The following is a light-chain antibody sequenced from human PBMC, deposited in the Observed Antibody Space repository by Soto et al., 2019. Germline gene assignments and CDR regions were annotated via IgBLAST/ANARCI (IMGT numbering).Light chain of an antibody. Sequence: QSVLTQPASVSGSPGQSITISCTGTSRDIGFYNYVSWYQQHPGKAPKLIILDVSSRPAGVSYRFSGSKSGNTASLTISGLQAEDEADYYCSSYTNSTTLGWVLFGGGTKLTVL. CDR3: SSYTNSTTLGWVL. CDR2: DVS. CDR1: SRDIGFYNY. V-gene: IGLV2-14*01. J-gene: IGLJ3*02.